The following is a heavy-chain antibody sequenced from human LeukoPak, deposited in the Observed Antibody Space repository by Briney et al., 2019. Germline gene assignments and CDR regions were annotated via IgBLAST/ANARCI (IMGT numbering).Heavy chain of an antibody. D-gene: IGHD1-14*01. Sequence: GGSLRLSCAAPGFTFSSYEMNWVRQAPGKGLEWVSYISSSGSTIYYADSVKGRFTISRDNAKNSLYLRMNDLRAEDTAVYYCAREVGGTTGYWGQGTLVTVSS. CDR1: GFTFSSYE. CDR3: AREVGGTTGY. V-gene: IGHV3-48*03. CDR2: ISSSGSTI. J-gene: IGHJ4*02.